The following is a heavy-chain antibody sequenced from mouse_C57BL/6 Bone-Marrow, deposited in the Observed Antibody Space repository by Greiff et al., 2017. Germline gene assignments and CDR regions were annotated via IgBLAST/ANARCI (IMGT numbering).Heavy chain of an antibody. CDR2: IYPGNSDT. V-gene: IGHV1-5*01. Sequence: EVQLQESGTVLARPGASVKMSCKTSGYTFTSYWMHWVKQRPGQGLEWIGAIYPGNSDTSYNQKFKGKAKLTAVTSASTAYMELSSLTNEDAAGCARDDHYGSSPAWFAYWGQGTLVTVSA. J-gene: IGHJ3*01. CDR1: GYTFTSYW. D-gene: IGHD1-1*01. CDR3: DDHYGSSPAWFAY.